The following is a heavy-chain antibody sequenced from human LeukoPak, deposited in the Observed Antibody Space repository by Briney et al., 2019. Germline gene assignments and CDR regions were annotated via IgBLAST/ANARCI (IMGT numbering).Heavy chain of an antibody. D-gene: IGHD3-22*01. Sequence: PGGSLRLSCAASGFTFSSYAMSWVRQAPGKGLDWVSAISGSGGSTYYADSVKGRFTISRDNSKNTLYLQMNSLRAEDTAVYYCAKDYYYDSSGYYYFDYWGQGTLVTVSS. CDR1: GFTFSSYA. CDR3: AKDYYYDSSGYYYFDY. V-gene: IGHV3-23*01. J-gene: IGHJ4*02. CDR2: ISGSGGST.